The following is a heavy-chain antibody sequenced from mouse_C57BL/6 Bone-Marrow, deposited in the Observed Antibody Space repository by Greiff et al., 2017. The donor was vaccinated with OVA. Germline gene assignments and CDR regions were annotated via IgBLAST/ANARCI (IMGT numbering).Heavy chain of an antibody. Sequence: DVKLLESGPSLVKPSQTLSLTCSVTGDSITSGYWNWIRKFPGNKLEYMGYISYRRNTYYNPSLKSRNSITRDTTKNQYYLHLNSVTTENTATYYCARDLAMDYWDQGTAVTDSS. CDR2: ISYRRNT. V-gene: IGHV3-8*02. CDR3: ARDLAMDY. J-gene: IGHJ4*01. CDR1: GDSITSGY.